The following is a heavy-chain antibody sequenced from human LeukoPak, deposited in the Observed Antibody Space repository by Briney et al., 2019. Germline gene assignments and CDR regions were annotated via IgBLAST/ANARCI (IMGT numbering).Heavy chain of an antibody. Sequence: GSLRLSCAASGFTFSGSAMHWVRQAPGKGLEWVAVISYDGSNKYYADSVKGRFTISRDNSKNTLYLQMNSLRAEDTAVYYCARDQSGYCSGGSCAWGDFDYWGQGTLVTVSS. CDR3: ARDQSGYCSGGSCAWGDFDY. V-gene: IGHV3-30*04. CDR2: ISYDGSNK. J-gene: IGHJ4*02. D-gene: IGHD2-15*01. CDR1: GFTFSGSA.